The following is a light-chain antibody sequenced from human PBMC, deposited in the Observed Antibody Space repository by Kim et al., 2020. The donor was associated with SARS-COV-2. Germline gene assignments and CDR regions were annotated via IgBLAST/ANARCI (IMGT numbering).Light chain of an antibody. CDR2: AAS. CDR1: QSISSY. Sequence: DIPLPPSPSSLSASVGDRVTITCRASQSISSYLNWYQQKPGKAPKLLIYAASSLQSGVPSRFSGSGSGTDFTLTISSLQPEDFATYYCQQSYSTPFTFGGGTKVDIK. V-gene: IGKV1-39*01. J-gene: IGKJ4*01. CDR3: QQSYSTPFT.